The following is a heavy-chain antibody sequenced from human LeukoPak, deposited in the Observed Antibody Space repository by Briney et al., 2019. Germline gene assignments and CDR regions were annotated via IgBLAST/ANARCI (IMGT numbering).Heavy chain of an antibody. CDR3: ARESVGY. D-gene: IGHD2-15*01. CDR2: ISNTRSSI. Sequence: GGSLRLSCAASGFIFSRYSMGWVRQAPGKGLEWVSYISNTRSSIYYADSVKGRFTISRDNAKNSLYLHMNSLRAEDTAVYYCARESVGYWGQGTLVTVSS. CDR1: GFIFSRYS. J-gene: IGHJ4*02. V-gene: IGHV3-48*01.